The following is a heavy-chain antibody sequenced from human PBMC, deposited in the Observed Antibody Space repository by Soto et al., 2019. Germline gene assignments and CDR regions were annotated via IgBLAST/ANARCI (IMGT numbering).Heavy chain of an antibody. CDR1: GYTFTSYA. D-gene: IGHD2-2*01. V-gene: IGHV1-3*01. CDR2: INAGNGNT. CDR3: ASPGDQQLTYYYYYGMDV. J-gene: IGHJ6*02. Sequence: ASVKVSCKASGYTFTSYAMHWVRQAPGQRLEWMGWINAGNGNTKYSQKFQGRVTITRDTSASTAYMELSSLRSEDTAVYYCASPGDQQLTYYYYYGMDVWGQGTTVTVS.